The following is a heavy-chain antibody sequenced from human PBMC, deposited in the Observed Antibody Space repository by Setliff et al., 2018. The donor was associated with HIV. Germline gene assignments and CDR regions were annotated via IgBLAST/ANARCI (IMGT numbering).Heavy chain of an antibody. D-gene: IGHD6-13*01. V-gene: IGHV3-30*02. CDR1: GFTFSSYG. CDR2: MRYDGSNK. J-gene: IGHJ4*02. CDR3: AKDRLLDGSSWYYLDY. Sequence: GGSLRLSCAASGFTFSSYGMHWVRQAPGKGLEWVAFMRYDGSNKDYADSVKGRFTISRDNSKNTLYLQMNSLRPEDTALYYCAKDRLLDGSSWYYLDYWGQGTLVTVSS.